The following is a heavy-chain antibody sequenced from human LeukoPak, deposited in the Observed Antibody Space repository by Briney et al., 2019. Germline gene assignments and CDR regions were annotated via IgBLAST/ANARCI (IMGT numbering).Heavy chain of an antibody. Sequence: GGSLRLSCAASGFTSSSYSMNWVRQAPGKGLEWVSYIDLSGNTLYYVDSVKGRFTISRDNAKNSLYLQMNSLRAEDTAVYYCARGPPLFDPWGQGTLVAVSS. CDR2: IDLSGNTL. J-gene: IGHJ5*02. V-gene: IGHV3-48*04. CDR1: GFTSSSYS. CDR3: ARGPPLFDP.